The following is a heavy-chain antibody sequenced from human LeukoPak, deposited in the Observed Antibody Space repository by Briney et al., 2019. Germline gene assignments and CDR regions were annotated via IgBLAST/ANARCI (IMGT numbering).Heavy chain of an antibody. CDR1: GFTFSNYA. D-gene: IGHD3-3*01. J-gene: IGHJ3*02. CDR2: ITGTGGST. CDR3: AKEFNMNREIIRDAFDI. Sequence: GGSLRLSCAASGFTFSNYAMSWVRQAPGRGLDWVSGITGTGGSTYYADSVKGRFTMSRDNSKKTLDLQMNSLRAEDTAVYYCAKEFNMNREIIRDAFDIWGQGTMVIVSS. V-gene: IGHV3-23*01.